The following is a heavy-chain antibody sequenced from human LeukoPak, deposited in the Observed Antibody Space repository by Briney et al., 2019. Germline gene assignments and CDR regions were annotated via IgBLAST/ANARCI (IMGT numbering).Heavy chain of an antibody. D-gene: IGHD3-22*01. J-gene: IGHJ4*02. CDR2: IRQDGNAK. V-gene: IGHV3-7*01. CDR3: ATSYDSSGNN. CDR1: GITFSRYS. Sequence: GGSLRLSCAASGITFSRYSMNWVRQAPGKGLEWVGNIRQDGNAKYYVASVRGRFTISRDNAKNSLYLQMNSLTAVDTAVYYCATSYDSSGNNWGQGTLVTVSS.